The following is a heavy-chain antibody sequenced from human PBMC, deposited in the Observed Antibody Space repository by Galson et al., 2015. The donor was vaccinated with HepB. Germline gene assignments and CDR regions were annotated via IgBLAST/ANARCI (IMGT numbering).Heavy chain of an antibody. D-gene: IGHD1-14*01. CDR2: IRTQSEGRT. CDR1: GYTFNSAW. V-gene: IGHV3-15*01. CDR3: TADVPEPLSQIDY. Sequence: SLRLSCAGSGYTFNSAWMNWVRQAPGKGLEWVARIRTQSEGRTAYANPVKGRLTISRDDSNNALYLHMNNLKPEDTAMYYCTADVPEPLSQIDYWGQGTLVTVSS. J-gene: IGHJ4*02.